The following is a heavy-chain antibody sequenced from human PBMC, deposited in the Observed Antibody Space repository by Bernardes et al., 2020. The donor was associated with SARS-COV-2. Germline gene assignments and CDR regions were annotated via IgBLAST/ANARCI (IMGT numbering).Heavy chain of an antibody. CDR1: GGSLNDYS. D-gene: IGHD3-22*01. J-gene: IGHJ4*02. CDR2: ITQSGSA. V-gene: IGHV4-34*01. CDR3: ARGASGVDMILVVIGFSYYFDS. Sequence: SETLSLTCAVYGGSLNDYSWSWIRQAPGKGLDWIGDITQSGSAKYNPSLGRRVTILLDTSKSQVSLKLSSVIAADTAVYYCARGASGVDMILVVIGFSYYFDSWGQGTPVTVSS.